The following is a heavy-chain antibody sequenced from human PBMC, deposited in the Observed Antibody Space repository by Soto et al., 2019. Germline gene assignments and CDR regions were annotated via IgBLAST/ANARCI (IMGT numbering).Heavy chain of an antibody. J-gene: IGHJ4*02. Sequence: GGSLRLSCAASGFTFSSYSMNWVCQAPGKGLEWVSSISSSSSYIYYADSVKGRFTISRDNAKNSLYLQMNSLRAEDTAVYYCARDPEHSSSFDYWGQGTLVTVSS. V-gene: IGHV3-21*01. CDR3: ARDPEHSSSFDY. D-gene: IGHD6-13*01. CDR2: ISSSSSYI. CDR1: GFTFSSYS.